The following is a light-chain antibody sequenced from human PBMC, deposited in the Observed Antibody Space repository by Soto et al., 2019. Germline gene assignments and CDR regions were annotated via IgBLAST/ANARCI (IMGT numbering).Light chain of an antibody. V-gene: IGLV3-1*01. CDR1: KLGDKY. Sequence: SYELTQPPSVSVSPGQTASITCSGDKLGDKYACWYQQKPGQSPVLVIYQDSKRPSVIPELFSGYNSGNTATLTISGTQAMEEADYYCQAWDSSTLVFGGGTKLTVL. J-gene: IGLJ2*01. CDR3: QAWDSSTLV. CDR2: QDS.